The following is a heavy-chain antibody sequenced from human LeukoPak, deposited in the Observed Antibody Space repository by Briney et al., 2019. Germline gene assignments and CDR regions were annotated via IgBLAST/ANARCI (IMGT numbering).Heavy chain of an antibody. V-gene: IGHV4-61*02. CDR1: NDSISNDNYY. CDR3: AGGNYYYDSTDYFY. Sequence: SQTLSLTCTVSNDSISNDNYYWSWIRQPAGKGLEWIGRIYTSGSTNYNPSLKSRVTISVGTSKNQFSLKLSSVTAADTAVYYCAGGNYYYDSTDYFYWGQGTLVTVSS. CDR2: IYTSGST. D-gene: IGHD3-22*01. J-gene: IGHJ4*02.